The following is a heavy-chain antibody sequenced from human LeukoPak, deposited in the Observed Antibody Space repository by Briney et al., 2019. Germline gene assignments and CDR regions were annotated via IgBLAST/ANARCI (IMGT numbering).Heavy chain of an antibody. Sequence: PSETLSLTCTVSGGSISIYYWSWIRQPPGKGLEWIGYINYSGSTNYNPSLKSRVTISVDTSKNQFSLKLSSVTAADTAVYYCARVVGATHFDYWGQGTLVTASS. CDR2: INYSGST. J-gene: IGHJ4*02. V-gene: IGHV4-59*08. CDR1: GGSISIYY. D-gene: IGHD1-26*01. CDR3: ARVVGATHFDY.